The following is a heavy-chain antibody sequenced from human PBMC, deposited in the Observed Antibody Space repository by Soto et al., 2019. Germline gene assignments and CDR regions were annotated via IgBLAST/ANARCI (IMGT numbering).Heavy chain of an antibody. CDR3: ATQRSTSWNAPGWFGP. CDR1: DGSISNFY. V-gene: IGHV4-59*01. D-gene: IGHD6-13*01. J-gene: IGHJ5*02. Sequence: LSLTCTVSDGSISNFYWSWIRQPPGKGLEWIGYISSSGNTNYNPSLKSRVSISVDTSKNQFSLNLTSVTAADTAVYYCATQRSTSWNAPGWFGPWAQGTLVTVSS. CDR2: ISSSGNT.